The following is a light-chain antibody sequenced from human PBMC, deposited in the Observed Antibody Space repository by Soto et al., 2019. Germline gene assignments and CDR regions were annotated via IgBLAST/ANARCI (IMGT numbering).Light chain of an antibody. V-gene: IGLV1-40*01. J-gene: IGLJ2*01. CDR3: QSYDSSLSGSVV. CDR1: SSNIGAGYV. Sequence: QSVLTQPPSVSGAPGQRVTISCTGSSSNIGAGYVVHWYQQLPGTAPKLLIYDNTNRPSGVPDRFSGSKSGTSASLAITGLQAEDEADYYCQSYDSSLSGSVVFGGGTKVTVL. CDR2: DNT.